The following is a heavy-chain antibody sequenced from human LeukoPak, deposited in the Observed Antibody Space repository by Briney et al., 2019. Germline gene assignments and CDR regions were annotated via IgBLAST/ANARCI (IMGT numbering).Heavy chain of an antibody. V-gene: IGHV1-69*04. Sequence: ASVKVSCKASGGTFSSYTISWVRQAPGQGLEWMGRIIPILGIANYGQKFQGRVTITADKSTSTAYMELSSLRSEDTAVYYCARDSLTTRAYGDVWGKRTTVTVSS. CDR2: IIPILGIA. CDR1: GGTFSSYT. D-gene: IGHD4-11*01. CDR3: ARDSLTTRAYGDV. J-gene: IGHJ6*04.